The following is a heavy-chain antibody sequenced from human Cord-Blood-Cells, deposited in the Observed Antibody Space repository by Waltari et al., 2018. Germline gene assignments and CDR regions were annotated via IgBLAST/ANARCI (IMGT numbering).Heavy chain of an antibody. J-gene: IGHJ4*02. V-gene: IGHV3-30-3*01. Sequence: QVQLVESGGGVVQPGRSLRLSCAASGFTFSSYAMHWVRQAPGKGLEWVAVISYDGSNKYSADSGKVLFTISIDNSKNTLYLQMNSLRAEDTAVYYCARSPVLRYFDWLLYFDYWGQGTLVTVSS. CDR3: ARSPVLRYFDWLLYFDY. CDR1: GFTFSSYA. CDR2: ISYDGSNK. D-gene: IGHD3-9*01.